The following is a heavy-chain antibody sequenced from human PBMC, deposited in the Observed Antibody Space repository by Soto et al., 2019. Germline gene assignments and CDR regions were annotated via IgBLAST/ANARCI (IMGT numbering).Heavy chain of an antibody. Sequence: ASVKVTCKASGYTFTSYGISWVRQAPGQGLEWMGWISAYNGNTNYAQKLQGRVTMTTDTSTSTAYMELRSLRADDTAVYYCARDIPTEQQLVRRLYYWGQGTLVTVSS. CDR2: ISAYNGNT. J-gene: IGHJ4*02. CDR3: ARDIPTEQQLVRRLYY. V-gene: IGHV1-18*04. D-gene: IGHD6-13*01. CDR1: GYTFTSYG.